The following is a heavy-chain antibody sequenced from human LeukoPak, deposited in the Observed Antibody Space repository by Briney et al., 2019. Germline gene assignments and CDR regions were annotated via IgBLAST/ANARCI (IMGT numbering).Heavy chain of an antibody. Sequence: GGSLRLSCAASVFTFSSYSMNWVRQAPGKGLEWVSSISSSSSYIYYADSVKGRFTISRDNAKNSLYLQMNSLRAEDTAVYYCARDGYSSSWFDYWGQGSLVTVSS. D-gene: IGHD6-13*01. V-gene: IGHV3-21*01. CDR3: ARDGYSSSWFDY. CDR1: VFTFSSYS. CDR2: ISSSSSYI. J-gene: IGHJ4*02.